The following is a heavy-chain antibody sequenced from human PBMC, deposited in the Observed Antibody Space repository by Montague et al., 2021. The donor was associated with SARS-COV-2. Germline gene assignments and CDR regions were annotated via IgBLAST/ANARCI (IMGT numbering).Heavy chain of an antibody. CDR3: AREVYQLPNTYYYYYGMDV. Sequence: TLSLTCTVSGGSISSGSYYWSWIRQPAGKGLEWIGRIYTSGSTNYNPSLKSRVTISVDTSKNQFSLKLSSVTAADTAAYYCAREVYQLPNTYYYYYGMDVWGQGTTVTVSS. V-gene: IGHV4-61*02. D-gene: IGHD2-2*01. J-gene: IGHJ6*02. CDR2: IYTSGST. CDR1: GGSISSGSYY.